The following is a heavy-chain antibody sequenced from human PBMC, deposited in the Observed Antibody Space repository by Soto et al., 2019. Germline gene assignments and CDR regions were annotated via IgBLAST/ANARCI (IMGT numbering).Heavy chain of an antibody. V-gene: IGHV1-18*01. CDR3: ASAMAVVVAGLCDP. J-gene: IGHJ5*02. D-gene: IGHD2-15*01. CDR2: ISAYNANT. Sequence: QVQLVQSGAEVKKPGASVKVSCKASGYTFTSYGISWVRQAPGQGLEWMGWISAYNANTNYAHKLQGRLTMTTDTTTSTADSELGSLRSDDTAVCYCASAMAVVVAGLCDPWGQASLVTVSS. CDR1: GYTFTSYG.